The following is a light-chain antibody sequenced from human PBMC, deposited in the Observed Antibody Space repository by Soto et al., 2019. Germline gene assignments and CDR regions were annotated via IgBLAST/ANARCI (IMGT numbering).Light chain of an antibody. Sequence: ELVLTQSPVTLSVSPGERVTLSCRASQRVGSNYLAWYQQKPGQAPRLLIYGISARATGIPDRFSGSGSGTEFTLTISSLQSEDFAVYYCQQYTSRPITFGQGTRLEIK. V-gene: IGKV3-15*01. CDR1: QRVGSN. CDR3: QQYTSRPIT. J-gene: IGKJ5*01. CDR2: GIS.